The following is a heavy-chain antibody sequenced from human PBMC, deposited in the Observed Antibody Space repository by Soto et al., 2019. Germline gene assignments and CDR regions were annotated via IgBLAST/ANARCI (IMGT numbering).Heavy chain of an antibody. D-gene: IGHD5-12*01. CDR1: GFTFSSYA. V-gene: IGHV3-23*01. CDR2: ISGSGGST. Sequence: PGGSLRLSCAASGFTFSSYAMSWVRQAPGKGLEWVSAISGSGGSTYYADSVKGRFTISRDNSKNTLYLQMNSLRAEDTAVYYCANLLLRGYSGYDPEGEYYFDYWGQGTLVTVSS. CDR3: ANLLLRGYSGYDPEGEYYFDY. J-gene: IGHJ4*02.